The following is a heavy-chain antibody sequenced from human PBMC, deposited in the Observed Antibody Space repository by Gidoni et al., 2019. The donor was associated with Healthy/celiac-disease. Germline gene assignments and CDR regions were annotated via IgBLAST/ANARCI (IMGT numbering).Heavy chain of an antibody. Sequence: QVQLQESGPGLVKTSETLSLTCTVSGGSISSYYWSWTRQPPGKGLEWIGYIYYSGSTNYNTSLKSRVTISVDTSKNQFSLKLSSVTAADTAVYYCARVATSGSGWSYNWFDPWGQGTLVTVSS. CDR2: IYYSGST. V-gene: IGHV4-59*01. D-gene: IGHD6-19*01. J-gene: IGHJ5*02. CDR3: ARVATSGSGWSYNWFDP. CDR1: GGSISSYY.